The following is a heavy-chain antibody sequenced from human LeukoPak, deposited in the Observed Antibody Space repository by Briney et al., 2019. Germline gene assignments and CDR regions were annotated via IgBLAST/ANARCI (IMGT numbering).Heavy chain of an antibody. J-gene: IGHJ3*01. CDR3: TTFVALRAFDV. D-gene: IGHD3-10*02. V-gene: IGHV3-30*03. Sequence: PGRSLRLSCAASGFTFSSYGMHWVRQAPGKGLEWVAVISYDGSNKYYADSVKGRFTISRDNSKNTLYLQMNSLTVEDTAVYYCTTFVALRAFDVWGQGTMVTVS. CDR1: GFTFSSYG. CDR2: ISYDGSNK.